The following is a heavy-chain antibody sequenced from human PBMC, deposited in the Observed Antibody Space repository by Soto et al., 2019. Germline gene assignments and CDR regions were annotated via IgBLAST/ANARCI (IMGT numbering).Heavy chain of an antibody. CDR3: ASFGDRGLRPDS. Sequence: QVQLQESGPGLVKPSETLSLTCSVSGGSMNSYYWSWIRQPPGKGLEWMGYIFYTGTANYNPSLKCLISISLEHSKSELALTLTSVTAADTAVYYCASFGDRGLRPDSWGQGTLVTVSS. V-gene: IGHV4-59*01. CDR2: IFYTGTA. CDR1: GGSMNSYY. D-gene: IGHD2-15*01. J-gene: IGHJ4*02.